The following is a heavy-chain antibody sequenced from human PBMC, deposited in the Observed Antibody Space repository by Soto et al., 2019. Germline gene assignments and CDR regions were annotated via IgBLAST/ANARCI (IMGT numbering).Heavy chain of an antibody. CDR2: IYYSGST. CDR1: GGSISSYY. Sequence: QVQLQESGPGLVKPSETLSLTCTVSGGSISSYYWSWIRQPPGKGLEWIGYIYYSGSTNYNPSLKSRVTISVDTSENQFSLKLSSVTAADTAVYYCARQIGYGVYFDYWGQGTLVTVSS. J-gene: IGHJ4*02. D-gene: IGHD4-17*01. V-gene: IGHV4-59*08. CDR3: ARQIGYGVYFDY.